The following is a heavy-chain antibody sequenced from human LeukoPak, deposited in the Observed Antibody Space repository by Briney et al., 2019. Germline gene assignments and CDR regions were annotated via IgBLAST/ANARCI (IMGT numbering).Heavy chain of an antibody. D-gene: IGHD6-19*01. CDR2: IYYSGST. Sequence: SETLSLTCTVSGGSISSYYWSWIRQPPGKGLEWIGYIYYSGSTNYNPSLNSRVTISVDTSKNQFSLRLSSVTAADTAVYYCGRSLSSAWYYIAYWGQGTLVTVSS. V-gene: IGHV4-59*01. J-gene: IGHJ4*02. CDR3: GRSLSSAWYYIAY. CDR1: GGSISSYY.